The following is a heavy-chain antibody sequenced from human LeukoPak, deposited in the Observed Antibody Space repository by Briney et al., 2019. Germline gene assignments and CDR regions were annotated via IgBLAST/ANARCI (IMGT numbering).Heavy chain of an antibody. J-gene: IGHJ5*02. D-gene: IGHD2-2*02. V-gene: IGHV4-59*01. CDR2: IYYSGST. CDR1: GGSISSYY. Sequence: SETLSLTCTVSGGSISSYYWSWIRQPPGKGLEWIGDIYYSGSTNYNPSLKSRVTISVDTSKNQFSLKLSSVTAADTAVYYCARLDYVVVPAAIYDWFDPWGQGTLVTVSS. CDR3: ARLDYVVVPAAIYDWFDP.